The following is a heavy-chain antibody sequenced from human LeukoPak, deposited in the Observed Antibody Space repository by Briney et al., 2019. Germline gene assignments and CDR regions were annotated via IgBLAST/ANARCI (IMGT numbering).Heavy chain of an antibody. CDR1: GFTFSSYS. CDR3: ARDISAYYDSSGYYLATFYFDY. Sequence: GGSLRLSCAASGFTFSSYSMNWVRQAPGKGLEWVSSISSSRSYIYYADSVKGRFTISRDNAKNSLYLQMNSLRAEDTAVYYCARDISAYYDSSGYYLATFYFDYWGQGTLVTVSS. V-gene: IGHV3-21*01. D-gene: IGHD3-22*01. CDR2: ISSSRSYI. J-gene: IGHJ4*02.